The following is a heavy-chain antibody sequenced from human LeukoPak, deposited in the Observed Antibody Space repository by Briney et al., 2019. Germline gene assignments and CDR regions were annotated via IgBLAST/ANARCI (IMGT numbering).Heavy chain of an antibody. D-gene: IGHD6-19*01. CDR3: ATDRHIRAVAEYALEF. CDR1: GYTLSELS. Sequence: ASVKVSCKVSGYTLSELSMHRVRQAPGKGLEWMGGFDPEDGETIYAQKFQGRVTMTEDTSTDTAYMELSSLRSEDTAVYYCATDRHIRAVAEYALEFGGQGTMVTVSS. CDR2: FDPEDGET. J-gene: IGHJ3*01. V-gene: IGHV1-24*01.